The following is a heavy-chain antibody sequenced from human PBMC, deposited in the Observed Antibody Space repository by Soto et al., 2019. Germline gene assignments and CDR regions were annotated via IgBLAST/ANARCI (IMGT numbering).Heavy chain of an antibody. J-gene: IGHJ5*02. Sequence: GGSLRLSCAASGFTFSSYAMSWVRQAPGKGLEWVSAISGSGGSTYYADSVKGRFTISRDNSKNTLYLQMNSLRAEDTAVYYCARQSAAAGLNWFDPWGQGTLVTVSS. CDR3: ARQSAAAGLNWFDP. CDR1: GFTFSSYA. CDR2: ISGSGGST. V-gene: IGHV3-23*01. D-gene: IGHD6-13*01.